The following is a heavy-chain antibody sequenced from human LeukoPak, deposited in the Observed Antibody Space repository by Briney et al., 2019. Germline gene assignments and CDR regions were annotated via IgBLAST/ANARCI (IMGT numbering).Heavy chain of an antibody. D-gene: IGHD3-3*01. J-gene: IGHJ5*02. CDR3: ARVFRGVVTSNWFDP. V-gene: IGHV4-59*01. CDR1: GVSINGNY. Sequence: SETLSLTCTVSGVSINGNYWTWIRQLPGKGLEWIGFVSDTGDTDYNPSLKSRLIISADTSKSQLSLSLSSVTAADTALYYCARVFRGVVTSNWFDPWGQGTLVTVSS. CDR2: VSDTGDT.